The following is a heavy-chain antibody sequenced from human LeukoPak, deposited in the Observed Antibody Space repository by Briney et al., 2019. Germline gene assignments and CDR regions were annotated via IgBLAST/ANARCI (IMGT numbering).Heavy chain of an antibody. CDR3: ARVRSIFGVVTKLGLLSDP. CDR2: IYYSGST. CDR1: GGSISSYY. V-gene: IGHV4-59*01. J-gene: IGHJ5*02. D-gene: IGHD3-3*02. Sequence: SGTLSLTCTVSGGSISSYYWSWIRQPPGKGPEWIGYIYYSGSTNYNPSLKSRVTISVAPSKNQFSLELSSVTAADTGVYYCARVRSIFGVVTKLGLLSDPCGQGTLVTVSS.